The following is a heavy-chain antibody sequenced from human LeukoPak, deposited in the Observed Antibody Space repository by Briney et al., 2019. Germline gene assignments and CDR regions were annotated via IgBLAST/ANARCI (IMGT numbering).Heavy chain of an antibody. CDR3: AKDGQLQGRPFDY. Sequence: GRSLRLSCAASGFTFSSYGMHWGRQAPGKGLEWVAVISYDGSNKYYADSVKGRFTLSRDNSKNTLYLQMNSLRAEDTAVYYCAKDGQLQGRPFDYWGQGTLVTVSS. CDR1: GFTFSSYG. V-gene: IGHV3-30*18. J-gene: IGHJ4*02. CDR2: ISYDGSNK. D-gene: IGHD2-2*01.